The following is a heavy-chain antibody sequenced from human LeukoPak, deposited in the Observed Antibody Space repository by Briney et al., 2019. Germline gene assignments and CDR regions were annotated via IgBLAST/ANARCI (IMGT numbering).Heavy chain of an antibody. CDR3: ARDDYLGY. J-gene: IGHJ4*02. V-gene: IGHV3-23*01. CDR1: GFTFSSYA. Sequence: GGSLRLSCAASGFTFSSYAMSWVRQAPGKGLEWVSDISGGGATTFYADSVKGRFTISRDNSKNTLYLQLSSLRAEDTAVYYCARDDYLGYWGQGTLVTVSS. CDR2: ISGGGATT. D-gene: IGHD3-16*01.